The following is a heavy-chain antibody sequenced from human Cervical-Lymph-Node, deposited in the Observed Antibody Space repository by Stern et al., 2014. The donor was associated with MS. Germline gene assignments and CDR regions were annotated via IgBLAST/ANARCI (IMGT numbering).Heavy chain of an antibody. D-gene: IGHD1-1*01. Sequence: QLQLQESGPGLVKPSGTLSLTCAVSGGSISSSNWWSWVRQPPGKGLEWIGEIYHSGSTHYNPSLKSRVTLSVDKSKNQFSLKLSSVTAADTAVYYCARSVRDNWIDYYGMDVWGQGTTVTVSS. V-gene: IGHV4-4*02. CDR2: IYHSGST. CDR3: ARSVRDNWIDYYGMDV. J-gene: IGHJ6*02. CDR1: GGSISSSNW.